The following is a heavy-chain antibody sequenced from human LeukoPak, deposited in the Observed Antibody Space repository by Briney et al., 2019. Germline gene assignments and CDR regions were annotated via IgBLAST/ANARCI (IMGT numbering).Heavy chain of an antibody. D-gene: IGHD6-19*01. CDR1: GGSFSGYY. V-gene: IGHV4-34*01. CDR3: ARVGAQWLVFDY. J-gene: IGHJ4*02. CDR2: INHSGST. Sequence: SETLSLTCAVYGGSFSGYYWSWIRQPPGKGLEWIGEINHSGSTNYNPSLKSRVTISVDTSKNQFSLKLSSVTAADTAVYYCARVGAQWLVFDYWGQGTLVTVSS.